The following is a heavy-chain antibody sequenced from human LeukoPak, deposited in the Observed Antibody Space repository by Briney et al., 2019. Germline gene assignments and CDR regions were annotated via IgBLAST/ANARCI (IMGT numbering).Heavy chain of an antibody. J-gene: IGHJ4*02. CDR2: ISGSGGST. CDR1: GFTFSSYA. CDR3: AKDSYSYGYYYFDY. Sequence: GGSLRLSCAASGFTFSSYAMSWVRKAPGKGLKWVSAISGSGGSTYYADSVKGRFTISRDNSKNTLYLQMNSLRAEDTAVYYCAKDSYSYGYYYFDYWGQGTLVTVSS. V-gene: IGHV3-23*01. D-gene: IGHD5-18*01.